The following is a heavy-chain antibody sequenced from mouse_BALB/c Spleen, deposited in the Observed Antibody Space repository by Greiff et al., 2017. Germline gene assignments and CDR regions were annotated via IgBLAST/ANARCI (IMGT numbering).Heavy chain of an antibody. CDR1: GFTFSSFG. D-gene: IGHD1-2*01. Sequence: EVHLVESGGGLVQPGGSRKLSCAASGFTFSSFGMHWVRQAPEKGLEWVAYISSGSSTIYYADTVKGRFTISRDNPKNTLFLQMTSLRSEDTAMYYCARFITTAYYAMDYWGQGTSVTVSS. CDR2: ISSGSSTI. V-gene: IGHV5-17*02. CDR3: ARFITTAYYAMDY. J-gene: IGHJ4*01.